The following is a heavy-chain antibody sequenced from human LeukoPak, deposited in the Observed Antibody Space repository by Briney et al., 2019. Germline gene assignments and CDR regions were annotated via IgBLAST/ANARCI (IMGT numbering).Heavy chain of an antibody. D-gene: IGHD1-7*01. J-gene: IGHJ4*02. CDR3: ARDLSITGTTSPDY. Sequence: GGSLRLSCAASGFTFSSYSMNWVRQAPGKGLEWVSSISSSSSYIYYADSVKGRFTISRDNAKNSLYLQMNSLRAEDTAVYYCARDLSITGTTSPDYWGQGTLVTVSS. CDR2: ISSSSSYI. V-gene: IGHV3-21*01. CDR1: GFTFSSYS.